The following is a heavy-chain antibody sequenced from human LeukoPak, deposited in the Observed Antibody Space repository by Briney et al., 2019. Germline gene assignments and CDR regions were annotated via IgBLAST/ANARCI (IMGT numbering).Heavy chain of an antibody. CDR2: IKQDGSEK. Sequence: GGSLRLSCAASGFTLSSYWMSWVRQAPGKGLEWVANIKQDGSEKYYVESVKGRFTISRDNAKNSLYLQMNSLRAEDTAVYYYAREQSEYSGSYQDYWGQGTLVTVSS. D-gene: IGHD1-26*01. V-gene: IGHV3-7*01. CDR3: AREQSEYSGSYQDY. J-gene: IGHJ4*02. CDR1: GFTLSSYW.